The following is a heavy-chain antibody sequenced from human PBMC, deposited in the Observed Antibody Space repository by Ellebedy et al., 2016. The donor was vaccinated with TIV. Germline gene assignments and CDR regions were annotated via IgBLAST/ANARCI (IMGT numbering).Heavy chain of an antibody. D-gene: IGHD3-22*01. CDR2: ISGSGGST. J-gene: IGHJ4*02. CDR1: GFTFSSYA. CDR3: AGGLLGDY. V-gene: IGHV3-23*01. Sequence: GESLKISXAASGFTFSSYAMSWVRQAPGKGLEWVSAISGSGGSTYYADSVKGRFTISRDNSKNTLYLQMNSLRAEDTAVYYCAGGLLGDYWGQGTLVTVSS.